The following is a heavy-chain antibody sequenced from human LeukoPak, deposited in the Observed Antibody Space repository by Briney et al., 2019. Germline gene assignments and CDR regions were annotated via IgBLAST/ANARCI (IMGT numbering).Heavy chain of an antibody. Sequence: ASVKVSCKVSGYTLTELSMHWVRQAPGKGLEWMGGFDPEDGETIYAQKFQGRVTMTEDTSTDTAYMELSSLRSEDTAVYYCATLRCSSTSCHYWYFDLWGRGTLVTVSS. CDR1: GYTLTELS. J-gene: IGHJ2*01. CDR3: ATLRCSSTSCHYWYFDL. CDR2: FDPEDGET. V-gene: IGHV1-24*01. D-gene: IGHD2-2*01.